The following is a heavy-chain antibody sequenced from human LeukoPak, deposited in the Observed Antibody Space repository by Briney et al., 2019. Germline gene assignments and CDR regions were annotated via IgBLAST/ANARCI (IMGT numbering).Heavy chain of an antibody. V-gene: IGHV3-74*01. Sequence: GGSLRLSCAASGFTFSNYWMHWVRQAPGKGLVWVSRINSDGSTTNYADSVKGRFTISRDNAKNSLYLQMNSLRAEDTALYYCAKDIVREIRGIDYWGQGTLVTVSS. CDR2: INSDGSTT. CDR3: AKDIVREIRGIDY. J-gene: IGHJ4*02. D-gene: IGHD3-10*01. CDR1: GFTFSNYW.